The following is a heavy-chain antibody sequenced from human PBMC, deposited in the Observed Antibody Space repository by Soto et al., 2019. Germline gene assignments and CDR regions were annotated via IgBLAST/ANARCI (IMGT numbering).Heavy chain of an antibody. D-gene: IGHD3-9*01. CDR2: ISGSGGST. V-gene: IGHV3-23*01. CDR3: ATGWNYDILTGYYRPPDY. Sequence: EVQLLESGGGLVQPGGSLRLSCAASGFTFSSYAMSWVRQAPGKGLEWVSAISGSGGSTYYADSVKGRFTISRDNSKNTLYLQMNSLRAEDTAVYYCATGWNYDILTGYYRPPDYWGQGTLVTVSS. J-gene: IGHJ4*02. CDR1: GFTFSSYA.